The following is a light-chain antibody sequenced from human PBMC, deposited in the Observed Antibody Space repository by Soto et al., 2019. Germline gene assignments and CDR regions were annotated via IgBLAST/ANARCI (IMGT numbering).Light chain of an antibody. J-gene: IGLJ1*01. CDR1: SSNIGAGYD. CDR3: QSYDSSLSGSYV. Sequence: QSVLTQPPSVSGAPGQRVTISGTGSSSNIGAGYDVHWYQQLPGTAPKLLIYGNSNRPSGVPDRFSGSKSGTSASLAITGLQAEDEPDYYCQSYDSSLSGSYVFGTGTKLTVL. CDR2: GNS. V-gene: IGLV1-40*01.